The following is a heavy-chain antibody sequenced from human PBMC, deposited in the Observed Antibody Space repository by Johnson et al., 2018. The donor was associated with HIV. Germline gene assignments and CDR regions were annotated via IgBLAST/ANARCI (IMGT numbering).Heavy chain of an antibody. CDR1: GFSLGSFG. CDR2: ISYDGTEK. J-gene: IGHJ3*01. Sequence: QVQLVESGGGVVQPGRSLRLSCAASGFSLGSFGMHWVRQAPGKGLEWVAVISYDGTEKYYAESVKARFTISRDNSKNTLYLVINRVRPEDTAVYYCARGQIAARWSDALHFWGQGTVVTVSS. V-gene: IGHV3-30*03. D-gene: IGHD6-6*01. CDR3: ARGQIAARWSDALHF.